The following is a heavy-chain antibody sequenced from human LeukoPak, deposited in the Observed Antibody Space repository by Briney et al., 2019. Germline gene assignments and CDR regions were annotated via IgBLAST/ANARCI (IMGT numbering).Heavy chain of an antibody. D-gene: IGHD3-22*01. J-gene: IGHJ6*02. CDR2: ISPYNGNT. CDR3: ARAEGHYYDSSGYYYFDYYYGMDV. CDR1: AYTFTNYG. Sequence: ASVKVSCKASAYTFTNYGISWVRQAPGQGLEWMGWISPYNGNTNYAQNLQGRVTMTTDTSTSTAYMELRSLRSDDTAVYYCARAEGHYYDSSGYYYFDYYYGMDVWGQGTTVTVSS. V-gene: IGHV1-18*01.